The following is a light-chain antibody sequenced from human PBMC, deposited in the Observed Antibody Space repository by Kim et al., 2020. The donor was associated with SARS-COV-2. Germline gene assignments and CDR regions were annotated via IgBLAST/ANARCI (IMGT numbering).Light chain of an antibody. CDR3: AAWDDSLNGVV. Sequence: GQMVSISCSGSSSNIGSNSVNWYQLLPGTAPKLLIYSNNQRPSGVPDRFSCSKSGTSASLAISGLQSEDEADYYCAAWDDSLNGVVFGGGTQLTVL. V-gene: IGLV1-44*01. CDR2: SNN. CDR1: SSNIGSNS. J-gene: IGLJ2*01.